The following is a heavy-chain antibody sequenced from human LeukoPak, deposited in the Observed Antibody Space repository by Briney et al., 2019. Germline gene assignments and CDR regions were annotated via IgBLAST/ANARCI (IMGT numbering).Heavy chain of an antibody. Sequence: PGGSLRLSCAASGFTFSSYAMHWVRQAPGKGLEGVAVISYDGSNKYYADSVKGRFTISRDNSKNTLYLQMNSLRAEDTAVYYCARAVYSGSYLFQHWGQGTLVTVSS. J-gene: IGHJ1*01. CDR1: GFTFSSYA. V-gene: IGHV3-30-3*01. CDR2: ISYDGSNK. D-gene: IGHD1-26*01. CDR3: ARAVYSGSYLFQH.